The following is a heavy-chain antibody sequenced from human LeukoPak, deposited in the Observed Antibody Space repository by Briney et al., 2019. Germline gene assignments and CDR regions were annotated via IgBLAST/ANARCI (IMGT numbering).Heavy chain of an antibody. V-gene: IGHV4-59*01. CDR1: GGSISSYY. CDR3: ARRGYCSSTSCWFGYFDY. CDR2: IYYSGST. J-gene: IGHJ4*02. Sequence: SETLSLTCTVSGGSISSYYWSWIRQPPGKGLEWIGYIYYSGSTNYNPSLKSRVTISVDTSKNQFSLKLSSVTAAVTAVYYCARRGYCSSTSCWFGYFDYWGQGTLVTVSS. D-gene: IGHD2-2*01.